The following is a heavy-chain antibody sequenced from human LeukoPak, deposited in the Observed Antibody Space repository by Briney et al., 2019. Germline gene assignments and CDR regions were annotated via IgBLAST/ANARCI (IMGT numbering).Heavy chain of an antibody. CDR1: GFTFDDYA. CDR2: ISWNSGST. CDR3: AKTKGYYDSSGSDY. V-gene: IGHV3-23*01. D-gene: IGHD3-22*01. J-gene: IGHJ4*02. Sequence: GGSLRLSCAASGFTFDDYAMHWVRQAPGKGLEWVSGISWNSGSTYYADSVKGRFTISRDNSKNTLYLQMNSLRAEDTAVYYCAKTKGYYDSSGSDYWGQGTLVTVSS.